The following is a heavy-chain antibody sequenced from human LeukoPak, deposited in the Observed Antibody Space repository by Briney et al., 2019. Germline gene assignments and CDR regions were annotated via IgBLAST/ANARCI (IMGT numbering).Heavy chain of an antibody. CDR2: IYSGGST. CDR3: AEDSYDYGDYVSTGYYYYYYMDV. CDR1: EFSVGSNY. V-gene: IGHV3-66*01. D-gene: IGHD4-17*01. J-gene: IGHJ6*03. Sequence: TGGSLRLSCAASEFSVGSNYMTWVRQAPGKGLEWVSLIYSGGSTYYADSVKGRFTISRDNSKNTLYLQTNSLRAEDTAVYYCAEDSYDYGDYVSTGYYYYYYMDVWGKGTTVTVSS.